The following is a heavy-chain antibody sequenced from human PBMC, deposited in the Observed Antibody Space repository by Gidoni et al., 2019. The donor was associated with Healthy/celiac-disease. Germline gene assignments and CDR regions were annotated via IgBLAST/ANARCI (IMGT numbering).Heavy chain of an antibody. CDR2: IYYSGST. V-gene: IGHV4-59*08. CDR1: GGSISSYY. D-gene: IGHD3-10*01. CDR3: ARQDSKLWFGMDV. J-gene: IGHJ6*02. Sequence: QVQLQESGPGLVKPSETLSLTCTVSGGSISSYYWSWIRQPPGKGLEWIGYIYYSGSTNYNPSLKSRVTISVDTSKNQFSRKLSSVTAADTAVYNCARQDSKLWFGMDVWGQGTTVTVSS.